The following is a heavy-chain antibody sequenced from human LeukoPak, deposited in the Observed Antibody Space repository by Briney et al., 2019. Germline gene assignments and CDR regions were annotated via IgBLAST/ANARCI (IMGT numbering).Heavy chain of an antibody. J-gene: IGHJ4*02. CDR1: GGSISSYY. CDR3: ARGRVLLWFGTKNRFDY. D-gene: IGHD3-10*01. CDR2: IYYSGST. Sequence: SETLSLTCTVSGGSISSYYWSWIRQPPGKGLEWIGYIYYSGSTNYSPSLKSRVTISVDTSKNQFSLKLSSVTAADTAVYYCARGRVLLWFGTKNRFDYWGQGTLVTVSS. V-gene: IGHV4-59*12.